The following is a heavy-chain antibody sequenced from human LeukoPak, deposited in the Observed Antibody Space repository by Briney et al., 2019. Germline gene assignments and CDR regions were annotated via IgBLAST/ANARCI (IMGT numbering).Heavy chain of an antibody. CDR3: ARCTYYYDSSGDYSDY. V-gene: IGHV3-11*04. D-gene: IGHD3-22*01. CDR2: ISSSGSTI. J-gene: IGHJ4*02. CDR1: GFTFSDYY. Sequence: PGGSLRLSCAASGFTFSDYYMSWIRQATGKGLEWVSYISSSGSTIYYADSVKGRFTISRDNAKNSLYLQMNSLRAEDTAVYYCARCTYYYDSSGDYSDYWGQGTLVTVSS.